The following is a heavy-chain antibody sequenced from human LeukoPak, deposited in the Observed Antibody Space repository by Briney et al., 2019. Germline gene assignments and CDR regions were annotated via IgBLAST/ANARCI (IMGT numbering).Heavy chain of an antibody. Sequence: ESGPTLVKPTQTLTLTCTFSGFSLSTSGVGVGWIRQPPGKALEWLALIYWDDDKRYSPSLKSRLTITKDTSKNQVVLTMTNMDPVDTATYYCAREWVVVPAASSWFDPWGQGTLVTVSS. CDR1: GFSLSTSGVG. CDR3: AREWVVVPAASSWFDP. J-gene: IGHJ5*02. V-gene: IGHV2-5*02. CDR2: IYWDDDK. D-gene: IGHD2-2*01.